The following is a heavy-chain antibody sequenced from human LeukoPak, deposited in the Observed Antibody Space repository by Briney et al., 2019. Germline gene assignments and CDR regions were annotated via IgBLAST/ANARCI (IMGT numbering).Heavy chain of an antibody. Sequence: SETLSLTCTVSGGSIGSGDYYWSWIRQPPGKGLERIGYIYYSGSTYYIPSLSSRLTISIDTSKSRFSLRLSSVTAADTAVYYCAGLLMVRGVKVAMDVWGQGTTVTVSS. CDR2: IYYSGST. D-gene: IGHD3-10*01. CDR1: GGSIGSGDYY. V-gene: IGHV4-30-4*01. J-gene: IGHJ6*02. CDR3: AGLLMVRGVKVAMDV.